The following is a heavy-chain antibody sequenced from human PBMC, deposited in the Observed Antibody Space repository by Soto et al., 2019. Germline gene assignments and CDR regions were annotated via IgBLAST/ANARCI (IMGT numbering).Heavy chain of an antibody. Sequence: ASVKVTCKASGYTFTSYYMHWVRRAPGQGLEWMGIINPSGGSTSYAQKFQGRVTMTRDTSTSTVYMELSSLRSEDTAVYYCATFQLEMDYYYYGMDVWGQGTTDTVSS. J-gene: IGHJ6*02. D-gene: IGHD1-1*01. CDR2: INPSGGST. CDR3: ATFQLEMDYYYYGMDV. CDR1: GYTFTSYY. V-gene: IGHV1-46*01.